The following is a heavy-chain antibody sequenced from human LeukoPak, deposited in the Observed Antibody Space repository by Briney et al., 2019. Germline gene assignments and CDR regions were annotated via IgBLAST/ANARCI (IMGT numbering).Heavy chain of an antibody. CDR1: NYSISSDNF. J-gene: IGHJ4*02. Sequence: SETLSLTCSVSNYSISSDNFWGWIRQSPGKGLEWIGSICYRGETYYDPSLKSRVTISVETSKNHFSLKLTSVTAADTAVYYCANGLAFSSGWYLYWGQGTLVTVSS. V-gene: IGHV4-38-2*02. CDR2: ICYRGET. D-gene: IGHD6-19*01. CDR3: ANGLAFSSGWYLY.